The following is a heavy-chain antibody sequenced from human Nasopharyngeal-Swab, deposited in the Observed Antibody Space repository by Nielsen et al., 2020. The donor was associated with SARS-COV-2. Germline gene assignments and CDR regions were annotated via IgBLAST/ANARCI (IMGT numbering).Heavy chain of an antibody. V-gene: IGHV3-15*01. J-gene: IGHJ4*02. CDR2: IKSKTDGGTT. Sequence: WIRQPPGKGLEWVGRIKSKTDGGTTDYAAPVKGRFTISRDDSKNTLYLQMNSLKTEDTAVYYCTTAASSPYYYDSSGDVGWGQGTPVTVSS. CDR3: TTAASSPYYYDSSGDVG. D-gene: IGHD3-22*01.